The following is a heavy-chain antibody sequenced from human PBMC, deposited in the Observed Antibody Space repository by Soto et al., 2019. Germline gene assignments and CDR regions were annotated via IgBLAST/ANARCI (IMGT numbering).Heavy chain of an antibody. CDR2: IKSKTDGGTT. CDR1: GFTFSNAW. CDR3: TTGYFDWLPYYYYGMDV. D-gene: IGHD3-9*01. J-gene: IGHJ6*02. V-gene: IGHV3-15*07. Sequence: GGSLRLSCAASGFTFSNAWMNWVRQAPGKGLEWVGRIKSKTDGGTTDYAAPVKGRFTISRDDSKNTLYLQMNSLKTEDTAVYYCTTGYFDWLPYYYYGMDVWGQGTTVTVSS.